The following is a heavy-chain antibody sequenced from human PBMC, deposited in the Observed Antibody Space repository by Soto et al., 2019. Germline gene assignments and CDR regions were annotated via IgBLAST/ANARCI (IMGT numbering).Heavy chain of an antibody. CDR3: ARDSVSLTLFDY. V-gene: IGHV4-4*07. J-gene: IGHJ4*02. D-gene: IGHD3-10*01. CDR2: VHSTGST. CDR1: GGSMSGYH. Sequence: QVELQESGPRLVRPSETLYLTCTVSGGSMSGYHWSWVRQPAGKGLEWIGRVHSTGSTDYNPSVVGRITVSLDTSKKQFSLKLRSVTAADTALYFCARDSVSLTLFDYWGQGILVTVSS.